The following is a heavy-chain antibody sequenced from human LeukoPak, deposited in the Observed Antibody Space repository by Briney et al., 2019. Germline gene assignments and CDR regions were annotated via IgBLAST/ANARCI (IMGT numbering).Heavy chain of an antibody. CDR1: GFTFSSYA. J-gene: IGHJ3*02. D-gene: IGHD3-22*01. Sequence: GGSLRLSCAASGFTFSSYAMSWVRQAPGKGLEWVSAISGSGGSTYYADSVKGRFTISRDNSKNTLYLQMNSLRAEDTAVYYCARDETRRYYDSSGYYPDAFDIWGQGTMVTVSS. CDR2: ISGSGGST. CDR3: ARDETRRYYDSSGYYPDAFDI. V-gene: IGHV3-23*01.